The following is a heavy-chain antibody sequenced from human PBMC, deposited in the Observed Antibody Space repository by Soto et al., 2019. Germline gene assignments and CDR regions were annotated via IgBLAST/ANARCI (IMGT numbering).Heavy chain of an antibody. D-gene: IGHD6-6*01. CDR3: ARGSRAARTNYYYGMDV. V-gene: IGHV4-30-2*01. Sequence: PSETLSLTCAVSGGSLSSGGYSWSWIRQPPGTGLEWIVYIYHSGSTYYTPSLKSRVTISVHRSKNQFSLKLSSVTAADTAVYYCARGSRAARTNYYYGMDVWGQGATVTVSS. J-gene: IGHJ6*02. CDR2: IYHSGST. CDR1: GGSLSSGGYS.